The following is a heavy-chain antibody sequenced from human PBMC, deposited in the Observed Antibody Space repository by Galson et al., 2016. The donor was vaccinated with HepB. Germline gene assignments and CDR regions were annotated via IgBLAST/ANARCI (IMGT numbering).Heavy chain of an antibody. D-gene: IGHD6-6*01. Sequence: SLRLSCAASGFTFSNYAMTWVRQAPGKGLEWVSAISGSGGVKYYADSVKGRFTFSRENTKNTVFLQMSSLRVEDTANYYCAKNLSSSHGLDVWGQGTTVTVSS. CDR2: ISGSGGVK. CDR1: GFTFSNYA. J-gene: IGHJ6*02. V-gene: IGHV3-23*01. CDR3: AKNLSSSHGLDV.